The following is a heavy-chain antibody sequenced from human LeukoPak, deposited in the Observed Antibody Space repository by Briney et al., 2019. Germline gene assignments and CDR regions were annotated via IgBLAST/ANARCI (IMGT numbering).Heavy chain of an antibody. CDR1: GFTFSSYG. V-gene: IGHV3-30*18. CDR2: ISYVGSNK. CDR3: AKDYRYSRSWLWGPFDY. J-gene: IGHJ4*02. Sequence: PGGSLRLSCAASGFTFSSYGMHWVRQAPGKGLEWVAVISYVGSNKYYADSVKGRFTISRDNSKNTLYLQMNSLRAEDTAVYYCAKDYRYSRSWLWGPFDYWGQGTLVTVSS. D-gene: IGHD6-13*01.